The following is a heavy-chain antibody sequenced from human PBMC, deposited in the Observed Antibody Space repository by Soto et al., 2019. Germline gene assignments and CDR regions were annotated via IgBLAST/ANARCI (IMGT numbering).Heavy chain of an antibody. J-gene: IGHJ5*02. CDR2: MSYDGGRT. CDR3: ARDRPYGDPNWFDP. Sequence: QVQLVESGGGVVQPGGSLRLSCATSGFTFTSYAMHWVRQAPGKGLEWVAVMSYDGGRTDYADAVNGRFTISRDTSKDTLSLQMDNLIPDDPAMYYCARDRPYGDPNWFDPWGQGTLVTVSS. CDR1: GFTFTSYA. V-gene: IGHV3-30-3*01. D-gene: IGHD4-17*01.